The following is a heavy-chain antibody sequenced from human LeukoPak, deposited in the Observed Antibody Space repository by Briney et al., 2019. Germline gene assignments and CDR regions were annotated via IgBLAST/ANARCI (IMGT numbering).Heavy chain of an antibody. CDR3: AKTRGPGDHYYYGMDV. Sequence: GGSLRLSCAASGFTFSSYVMSWVCQAPGKGLEWVLSISGNGDTTYYADSVKGRFTTSRDNSKNTLYLQMNSLRVEDTAVYFCAKTRGPGDHYYYGMDVWGQGTTVTVSS. CDR2: ISGNGDTT. V-gene: IGHV3-23*01. D-gene: IGHD2-21*02. J-gene: IGHJ6*02. CDR1: GFTFSSYV.